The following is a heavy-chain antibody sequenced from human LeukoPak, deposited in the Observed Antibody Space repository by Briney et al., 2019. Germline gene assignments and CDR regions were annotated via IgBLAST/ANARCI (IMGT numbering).Heavy chain of an antibody. CDR3: ARVLAAIKSSWFDP. Sequence: SVKVSCKASGGTFSSYAISWVRQAPGQGLEWMGGIIPIFGTANYAQKFQGRVTITADESTSTAYMELSSLRSEDTAVYYCARVLAAIKSSWFDPWGQGTLVTVSS. CDR1: GGTFSSYA. D-gene: IGHD2-15*01. J-gene: IGHJ5*02. CDR2: IIPIFGTA. V-gene: IGHV1-69*13.